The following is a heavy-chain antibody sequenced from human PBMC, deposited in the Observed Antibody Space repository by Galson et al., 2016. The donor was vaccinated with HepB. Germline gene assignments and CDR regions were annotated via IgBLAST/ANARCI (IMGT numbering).Heavy chain of an antibody. Sequence: SVKVSCKASGYTFTGYFIHWVRQAPGQGLEWMGWIKPNSGGTNYGQKFQGRVTMTRDTSISAAYTELSRLRSDDTAVYYCVRGSRSSSWYLVDPYNWFDPWGQGTLVTVPS. CDR3: VRGSRSSSWYLVDPYNWFDP. J-gene: IGHJ5*02. CDR1: GYTFTGYF. CDR2: IKPNSGGT. D-gene: IGHD6-13*01. V-gene: IGHV1-2*02.